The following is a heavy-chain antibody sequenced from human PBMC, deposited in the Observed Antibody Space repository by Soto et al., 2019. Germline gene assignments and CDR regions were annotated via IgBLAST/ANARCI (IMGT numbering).Heavy chain of an antibody. J-gene: IGHJ3*02. CDR1: GFIFSSYA. CDR2: ISGSGGTT. Sequence: GGSLRLSCAASGFIFSSYAMTWVRQAPGKGLEWVSGISGSGGTTYYVDSVKGRFTISRDNSKNKLYLQMNSLRAEDSAIYYCAKRFAYSSGLDGFDIWGQGTMVTVSS. D-gene: IGHD6-19*01. V-gene: IGHV3-23*01. CDR3: AKRFAYSSGLDGFDI.